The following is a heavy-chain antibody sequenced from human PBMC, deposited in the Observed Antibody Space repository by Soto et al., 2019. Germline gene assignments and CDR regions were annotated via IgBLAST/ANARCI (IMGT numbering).Heavy chain of an antibody. D-gene: IGHD1-7*01. J-gene: IGHJ4*02. CDR1: GFSFSDHY. Sequence: GGSLRLSCETSGFSFSDHYIDWVRQAPGKGLEWVAVIWYDGSNKYYADSVKGRFTISRDNSKNTLYLQMNSLRAEDTAVYYCARESGGTSDYWGQGTLVTVSS. CDR3: ARESGGTSDY. CDR2: IWYDGSNK. V-gene: IGHV3-33*01.